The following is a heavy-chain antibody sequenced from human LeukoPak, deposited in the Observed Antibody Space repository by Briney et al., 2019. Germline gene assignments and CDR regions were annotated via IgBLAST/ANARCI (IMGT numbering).Heavy chain of an antibody. CDR2: IYYSGST. Sequence: PSETLSLTCTVSGGSISSYYWSWIRQPPGKGLEWIGYIYYSGSTNYNPSLKSRVTISVDMSKNQFSLKLSSVTAADTAVYYCARGPIVVVVAATAFDIWGQGTMVTVSS. D-gene: IGHD2-15*01. J-gene: IGHJ3*02. CDR3: ARGPIVVVVAATAFDI. CDR1: GGSISSYY. V-gene: IGHV4-59*01.